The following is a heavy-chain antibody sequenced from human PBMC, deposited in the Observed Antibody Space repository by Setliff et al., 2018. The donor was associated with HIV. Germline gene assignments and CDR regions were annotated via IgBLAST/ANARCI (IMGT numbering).Heavy chain of an antibody. CDR3: VSHPWGVSGWSAVYFKN. Sequence: GSLRLSCVDSGFNFRGYWMGWVRQAPGKGLEWVASIKQDGSEIYYVESVKGRFTISRDNAKNSLYLQLNRLRGEDTAMYYCVSHPWGVSGWSAVYFKNWGQGTLVTVSS. CDR2: IKQDGSEI. V-gene: IGHV3-7*01. D-gene: IGHD6-19*01. CDR1: GFNFRGYW. J-gene: IGHJ1*01.